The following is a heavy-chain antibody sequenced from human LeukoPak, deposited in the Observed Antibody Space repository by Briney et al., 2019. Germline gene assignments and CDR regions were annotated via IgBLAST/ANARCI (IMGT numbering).Heavy chain of an antibody. CDR2: INLNSGGT. D-gene: IGHD3-3*01. V-gene: IGHV1-2*02. J-gene: IGHJ5*02. Sequence: ASVKVSCKASGYTFTGYYMHWVREAPGQGLEWVGWINLNSGGTNYAQKFQGRVTMTRDTSISTAYMELSRMRSDDTAVYYCAREGLIRVLDGFDPGGQGTLVTVSS. CDR1: GYTFTGYY. CDR3: AREGLIRVLDGFDP.